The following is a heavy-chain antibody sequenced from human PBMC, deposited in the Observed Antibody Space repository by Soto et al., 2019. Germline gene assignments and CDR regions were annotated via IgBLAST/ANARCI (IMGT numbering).Heavy chain of an antibody. CDR3: AIDWRLVILIAEYFQH. V-gene: IGHV3-23*01. J-gene: IGHJ1*01. CDR1: GFTFSSYA. Sequence: GGSLRLSCAASGFTFSSYAMSWVRQAPGKGLEWVSAISGSGGSTYYADSVKGRFTISRDNSKNTLYLQMNSLRAEDTAVYYCAIDWRLVILIAEYFQHWGQGTLVTVSS. CDR2: ISGSGGST. D-gene: IGHD3-9*01.